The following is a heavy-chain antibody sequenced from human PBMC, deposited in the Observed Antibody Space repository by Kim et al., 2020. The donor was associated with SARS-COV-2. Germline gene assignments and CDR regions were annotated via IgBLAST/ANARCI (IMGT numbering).Heavy chain of an antibody. CDR2: INHSGST. V-gene: IGHV4-34*01. D-gene: IGHD3-16*02. J-gene: IGHJ1*01. Sequence: SETLSLTCAVYGGSFSGYYWSWIRQPPGKGLEWIGEINHSGSTNYNPSLKSRVTISVDTSKNQFSLKLSSVTAADTAVYYCARSDYIWGSYRRLGYFQHWGQGTLVTVSS. CDR3: ARSDYIWGSYRRLGYFQH. CDR1: GGSFSGYY.